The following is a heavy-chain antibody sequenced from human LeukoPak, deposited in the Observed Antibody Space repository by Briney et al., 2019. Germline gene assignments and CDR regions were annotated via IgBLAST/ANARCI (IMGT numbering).Heavy chain of an antibody. D-gene: IGHD4-17*01. CDR1: GGTFSSYA. CDR2: IIPIFGTA. CDR3: AQLVRVGYGDRD. V-gene: IGHV1-69*05. J-gene: IGHJ4*02. Sequence: SVKVSCKASGGTFSSYAISWVRQAPGQGLEWMGRIIPIFGTANYAQKFQGRVTITTDESTSTAYMELSSLRSEDTVVYYCAQLVRVGYGDRDWGQGTLVTVSS.